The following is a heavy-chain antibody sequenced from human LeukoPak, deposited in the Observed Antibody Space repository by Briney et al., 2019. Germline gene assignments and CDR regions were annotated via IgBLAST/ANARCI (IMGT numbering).Heavy chain of an antibody. Sequence: GGSLTLSCTASGFSGPSSAMAWVRQAPGKGLEWVSHIGAGASNKYYADSVKGRFTISRDYPRKTVYLQMNSLRAEDTAVYYCAQSYDSGGYPLGDSWGQGTLVTVSS. V-gene: IGHV3-23*01. J-gene: IGHJ4*02. CDR2: IGAGASNK. CDR3: AQSYDSGGYPLGDS. CDR1: GFSGPSSA. D-gene: IGHD3-22*01.